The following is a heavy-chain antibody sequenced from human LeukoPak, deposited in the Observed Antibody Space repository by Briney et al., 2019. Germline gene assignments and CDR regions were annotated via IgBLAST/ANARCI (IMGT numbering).Heavy chain of an antibody. Sequence: VASVKVSCKASGGTFSSYAISWVRQAPGQGLEWMGRIIPIFGTATYPQKFQGRVTITTDESTSTAYMELSSLRSEDTAVYYCARVVPITHSSGWLDKDYYFDYWGQGTLVTVSS. CDR3: ARVVPITHSSGWLDKDYYFDY. CDR1: GGTFSSYA. V-gene: IGHV1-69*05. CDR2: IIPIFGTA. J-gene: IGHJ4*02. D-gene: IGHD6-19*01.